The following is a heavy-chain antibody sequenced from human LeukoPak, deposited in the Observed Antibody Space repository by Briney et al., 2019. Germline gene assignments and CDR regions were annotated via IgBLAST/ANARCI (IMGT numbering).Heavy chain of an antibody. J-gene: IGHJ4*02. V-gene: IGHV3-23*01. CDR1: GFTFSSYA. CDR3: AKEGAIYSGSYYYFDY. Sequence: GGSLRLSCAASGFTFSSYAMSWVRQAPGKGLEWVSAISGSGGRTYYADSVKGRFTISRDNSKNTLYLQMNSLRAEDTAVYYCAKEGAIYSGSYYYFDYWGQGTLVTVSS. CDR2: ISGSGGRT. D-gene: IGHD1-26*01.